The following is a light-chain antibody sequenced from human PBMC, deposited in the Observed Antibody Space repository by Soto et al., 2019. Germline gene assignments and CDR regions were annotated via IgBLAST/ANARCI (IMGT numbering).Light chain of an antibody. CDR2: EVT. CDR1: SSDVGGYEY. Sequence: QSALTQPASVSGSPGRSITISCTGTSSDVGGYEYVSWYQQHPGKAPKLMIYEVTNRPSGVSNRFSGSKSGNTASLTISGLQTEDEADYYCSSYTSINTFVFGTGTKVTVL. CDR3: SSYTSINTFV. J-gene: IGLJ1*01. V-gene: IGLV2-14*01.